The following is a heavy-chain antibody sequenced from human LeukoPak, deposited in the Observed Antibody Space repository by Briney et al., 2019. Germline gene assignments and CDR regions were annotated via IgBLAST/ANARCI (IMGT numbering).Heavy chain of an antibody. Sequence: PGRSLRLSCAASGFTFDDYSMHWVPQAPGKGLEAVTGISWNSGSIGYADSVKGRFTISRDNAKNSLYLQMNSLRAEDTALYYCAKGPFYDFWSGYFDYWGQGTLVTVSS. V-gene: IGHV3-9*01. J-gene: IGHJ4*02. D-gene: IGHD3-3*01. CDR2: ISWNSGSI. CDR1: GFTFDDYS. CDR3: AKGPFYDFWSGYFDY.